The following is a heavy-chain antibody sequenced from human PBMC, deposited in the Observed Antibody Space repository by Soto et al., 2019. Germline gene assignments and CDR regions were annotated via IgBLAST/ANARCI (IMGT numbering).Heavy chain of an antibody. CDR2: INTYNGNT. V-gene: IGHV1-18*01. J-gene: IGHJ4*02. D-gene: IGHD2-15*01. CDR1: GYTFANYG. Sequence: QVQLVQSGAEVKKPGASVKVSCKASGYTFANYGVSWVRQAPGQGLEWMGWINTYNGNTNYAQKIQGRDTMPTDTSTSTAYMELRSLRSDDTAVYYCAKVQEKWSKFFDYWGQGTLVTVSS. CDR3: AKVQEKWSKFFDY.